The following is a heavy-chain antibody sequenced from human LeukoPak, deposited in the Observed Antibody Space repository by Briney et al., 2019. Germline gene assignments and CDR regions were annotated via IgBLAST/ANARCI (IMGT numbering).Heavy chain of an antibody. CDR3: ATNYYDSSGDYPDFDY. D-gene: IGHD3-22*01. J-gene: IGHJ4*02. CDR2: IIGSGRNT. Sequence: GGSLGLSCAASGFAFSSYAMNWVRQTPVKGLEWVSTIIGSGRNTYYADSVKGRFTISRDNSKNTLYLQMTTLRAEDTAVYFCATNYYDSSGDYPDFDYWGQGALVTVSS. V-gene: IGHV3-23*01. CDR1: GFAFSSYA.